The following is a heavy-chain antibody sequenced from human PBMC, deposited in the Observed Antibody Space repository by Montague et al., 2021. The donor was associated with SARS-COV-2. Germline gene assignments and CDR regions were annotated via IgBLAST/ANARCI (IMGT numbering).Heavy chain of an antibody. J-gene: IGHJ4*02. CDR1: GGSFRDYA. V-gene: IGHV4-59*08. CDR3: AGRLPQYTSGWYFDQ. D-gene: IGHD6-19*01. Sequence: TLSLTCDFAGGSFRDYAWSWIRQPPGKRLEWIGYLSYSGRPIYNPSLDSRVSISVDTSKNQFSLRLRSVIAADTAVYYCAGRLPQYTSGWYFDQWGQGTLVAVSS. CDR2: LSYSGRP.